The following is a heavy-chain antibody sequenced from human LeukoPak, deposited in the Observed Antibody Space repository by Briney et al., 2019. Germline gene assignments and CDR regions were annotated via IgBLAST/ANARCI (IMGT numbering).Heavy chain of an antibody. CDR1: GFTFSSYA. D-gene: IGHD3-3*01. CDR3: ARDDFLDY. Sequence: GGSLRLSCAASGFTFSSYAMHWVRQAPGKGLEYVPAISSNGGSTYYANSVKGRFTISRDNSKNTLYLQMGSLRAEDMAVYYCARDDFLDYWGQGTLVTVSS. CDR2: ISSNGGST. V-gene: IGHV3-64*01. J-gene: IGHJ4*02.